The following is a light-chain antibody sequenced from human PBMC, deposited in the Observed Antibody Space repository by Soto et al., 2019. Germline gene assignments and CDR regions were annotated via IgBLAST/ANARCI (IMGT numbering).Light chain of an antibody. CDR3: QQYKTYPYT. CDR2: KAS. V-gene: IGKV1-5*03. J-gene: IGKJ2*01. CDR1: QSVDSW. Sequence: DIQMTQSPSTLSASVGDRVTITCRASQSVDSWLAWYQQKPGKAPNLLIYKASTLEGGVPSRFSGSGSGTEFTLTIGCLQPDDFATYFCQQYKTYPYTFGQGTKLDIK.